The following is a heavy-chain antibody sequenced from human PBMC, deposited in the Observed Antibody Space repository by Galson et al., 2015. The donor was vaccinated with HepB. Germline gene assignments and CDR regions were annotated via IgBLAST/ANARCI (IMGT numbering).Heavy chain of an antibody. D-gene: IGHD6-19*01. J-gene: IGHJ4*02. CDR1: GFTFSSYA. CDR3: ARVGVSGGETKGYSSGWYSDY. V-gene: IGHV3-30-3*01. Sequence: SLRLSCAASGFTFSSYAMHWVRQAPGKGLEWVAVISYDGSNKYYADSVKGRFTISRDNSKNTLYLQMNSLRAEDTAVYYCARVGVSGGETKGYSSGWYSDYWGQGTLVTVSS. CDR2: ISYDGSNK.